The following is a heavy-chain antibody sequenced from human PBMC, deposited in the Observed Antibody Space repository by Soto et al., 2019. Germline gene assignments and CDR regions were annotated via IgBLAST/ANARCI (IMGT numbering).Heavy chain of an antibody. CDR1: GGTFSSYT. J-gene: IGHJ6*03. CDR3: AREYPAGNCRSTSSMRHYMDV. Sequence: QVQLVQSGAEVKKPGSSVKVSCKASGGTFSSYTISWVRQAPGQGLEWMGRIIPILGIANYAQKFQGRVTITADTSTSTAYMELRRLRSEATAVYYCAREYPAGNCRSTSSMRHYMDVWGKGTTVTVSS. V-gene: IGHV1-69*08. D-gene: IGHD2-2*01. CDR2: IIPILGIA.